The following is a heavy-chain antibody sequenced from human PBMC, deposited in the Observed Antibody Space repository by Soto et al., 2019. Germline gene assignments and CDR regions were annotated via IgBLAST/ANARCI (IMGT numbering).Heavy chain of an antibody. CDR3: ARDSASGSYYPDPFDI. CDR1: GFTFSSYS. CDR2: ISSSSSTI. J-gene: IGHJ3*02. V-gene: IGHV3-48*02. D-gene: IGHD1-26*01. Sequence: PGGSLRLSCAASGFTFSSYSMNWVRQAPGKGLEWVSYISSSSSTIYYTDSVKGRFTISRDNAKNSLYLQMNSLRDEDTAVYYCARDSASGSYYPDPFDIWGQGTTVTVSS.